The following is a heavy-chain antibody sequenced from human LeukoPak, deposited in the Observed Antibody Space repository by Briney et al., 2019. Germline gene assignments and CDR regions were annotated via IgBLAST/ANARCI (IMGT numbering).Heavy chain of an antibody. CDR3: ARDTSSWYRKDANWFDP. J-gene: IGHJ5*02. CDR1: GGSISSGSYY. D-gene: IGHD6-13*01. CDR2: IYASGST. V-gene: IGHV4-61*02. Sequence: SETLSLTCTVSGGSISSGSYYWSWIRQPAGKGLEWIGRIYASGSTNYNPSLKSRVTISVDTSKNQFSLKLSSVTAADTAVYYCARDTSSWYRKDANWFDPWGQGTLVTVSS.